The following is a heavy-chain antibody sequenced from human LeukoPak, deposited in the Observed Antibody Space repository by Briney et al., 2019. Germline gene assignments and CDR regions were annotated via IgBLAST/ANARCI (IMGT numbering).Heavy chain of an antibody. CDR3: VNDGGGY. V-gene: IGHV4-59*03. CDR2: FYGGGSV. CDR1: GASISSSW. D-gene: IGHD1-1*01. Sequence: PSETLSLTCTVSGASISSSWWSWIRQPPGKRLEWIGSFYGGGSVKYNPSLKSRATISGHMSENQFSLKLSSVTAADTAVYYCVNDGGGYWGQGTLVTVSS. J-gene: IGHJ4*02.